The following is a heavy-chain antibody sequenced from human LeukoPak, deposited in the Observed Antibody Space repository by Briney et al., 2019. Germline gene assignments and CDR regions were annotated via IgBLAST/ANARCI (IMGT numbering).Heavy chain of an antibody. J-gene: IGHJ4*02. CDR2: ISNSGDII. V-gene: IGHV3-48*03. Sequence: GGSLRLSCAASGFSFNTYEFTWVRQAPGMGLEWLSYISNSGDIIKYVDSAKGRFTISRDSAENALYLQMNNLGVDDTAVYFCAGGPQYTGSFPFWGQGTLVAVSS. D-gene: IGHD1-26*01. CDR1: GFSFNTYE. CDR3: AGGPQYTGSFPF.